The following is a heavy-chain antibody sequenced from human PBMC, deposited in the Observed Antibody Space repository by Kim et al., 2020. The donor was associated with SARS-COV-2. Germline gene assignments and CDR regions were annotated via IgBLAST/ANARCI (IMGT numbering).Heavy chain of an antibody. D-gene: IGHD4-4*01. Sequence: SETLSLTCSVSGGSISGSIYFWGWIRQSPGKGLEWIGSTYFTGSTKYTPSLESRVTISVDTSKNQFSLKVTSVTAADTGMYYCVREFLHEYTDYPGPEGGYNWFDPWGQGTLVTVSS. CDR3: VREFLHEYTDYPGPEGGYNWFDP. V-gene: IGHV4-39*07. J-gene: IGHJ5*02. CDR1: GGSISGSIYF. CDR2: TYFTGST.